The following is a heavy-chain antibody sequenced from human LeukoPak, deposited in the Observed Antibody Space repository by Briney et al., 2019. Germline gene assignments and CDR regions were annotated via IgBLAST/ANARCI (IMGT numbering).Heavy chain of an antibody. V-gene: IGHV3-23*01. J-gene: IGHJ5*01. CDR3: AKDASPYSIYAVRWFDS. CDR2: ISGDAITT. Sequence: GGSLRLSCTASGFSFRTYIMAWVRQVPGKGLEWISAISGDAITTYYAVPVKGRFTISRDNFRNTLSLQMDSLRADDSAVYYCAKDASPYSIYAVRWFDSWGQGTLVTVSS. CDR1: GFSFRTYI. D-gene: IGHD2/OR15-2a*01.